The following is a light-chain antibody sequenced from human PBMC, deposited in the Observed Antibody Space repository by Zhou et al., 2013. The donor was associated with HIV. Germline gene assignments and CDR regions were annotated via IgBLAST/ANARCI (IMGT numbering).Light chain of an antibody. V-gene: IGKV1-5*03. CDR3: QQYNSYST. J-gene: IGKJ2*01. CDR1: QSISTW. Sequence: DIQMTQSPSTLSASLGDRVSITCRASQSISTWLAWYQQRAGKAPKLLIYKASSLESGVPSRFSGSGSGTEFTLTISSLQPDDFATYYCQQYNSYSTFGQGTKLEIK. CDR2: KAS.